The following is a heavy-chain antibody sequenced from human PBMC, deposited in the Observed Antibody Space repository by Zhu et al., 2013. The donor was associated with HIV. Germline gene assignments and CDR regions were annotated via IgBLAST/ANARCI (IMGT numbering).Heavy chain of an antibody. Sequence: QVQLQESGPGLVKPSETLSLTCTVSGDSISSYYWSWIRQPPGKGLEWLGYIYYSGNTNYNPSLKSRVTISIDTSKNQFSLKLSSVTAADTAVYYCARSEDCSGGDCYRPLWGQGTLVTGLL. V-gene: IGHV4-59*01. CDR2: IYYSGNT. D-gene: IGHD2-21*02. J-gene: IGHJ4*02. CDR3: ARSEDCSGGDCYRPL. CDR1: GDSISSYY.